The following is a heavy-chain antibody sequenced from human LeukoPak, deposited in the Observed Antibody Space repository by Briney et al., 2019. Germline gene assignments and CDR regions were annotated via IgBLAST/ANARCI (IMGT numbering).Heavy chain of an antibody. J-gene: IGHJ3*02. Sequence: GRSLRLSCAASGFTFDDYAMHWVRQARGKGLEWVSGIRWNSGSSGYADSVKGRFTISRDNAQNSLYLQMNSLRAEDMALYYCTKGVGSYFVDAFDIWGQGTMVTVSS. CDR2: IRWNSGSS. D-gene: IGHD1-26*01. CDR3: TKGVGSYFVDAFDI. CDR1: GFTFDDYA. V-gene: IGHV3-9*03.